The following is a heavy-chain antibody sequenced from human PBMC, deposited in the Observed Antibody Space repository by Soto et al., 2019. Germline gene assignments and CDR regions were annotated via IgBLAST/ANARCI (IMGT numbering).Heavy chain of an antibody. CDR1: GFTFSSYG. CDR3: ARPFGVRYRLGYFDY. CDR2: IWHDGSNK. Sequence: QVQLVESGGGVVQPGRSLRLSCAASGFTFSSYGMHWVRQAPGKGLEWVAVIWHDGSNKYYADSVKGRFTISRDNSKNTLYLQMNSLSAEDTAVYYCARPFGVRYRLGYFDYWGQGTLVTVSS. J-gene: IGHJ4*02. D-gene: IGHD3-10*01. V-gene: IGHV3-33*01.